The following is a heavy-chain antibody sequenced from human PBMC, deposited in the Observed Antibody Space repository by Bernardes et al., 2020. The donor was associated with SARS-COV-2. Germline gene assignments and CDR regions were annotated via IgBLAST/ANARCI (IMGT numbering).Heavy chain of an antibody. CDR1: AFTVRNDY. CDR3: ASGPYDHEGTGYSTIDY. CDR2: IYSGGNT. D-gene: IGHD3-9*01. J-gene: IGHJ4*02. V-gene: IGHV3-53*04. Sequence: GGSLRLSCAASAFTVRNDYMSWLRQTPGKGLEWVSVIYSGGNTSYTDSVKGRFTISRHISENTLYLRMNSLRSEDTAVYYCASGPYDHEGTGYSTIDYSGQATLVTASS.